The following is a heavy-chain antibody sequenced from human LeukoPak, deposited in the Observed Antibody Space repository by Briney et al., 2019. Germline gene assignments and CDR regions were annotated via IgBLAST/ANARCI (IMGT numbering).Heavy chain of an antibody. CDR3: ARSPGVSGSYYNYYYYGMDV. J-gene: IGHJ6*02. D-gene: IGHD3-10*01. CDR1: GFTFSSYW. Sequence: GGSLRLSCAASGFTFSSYWMSWVRQAPGKGLEWVANIKQDGSEKYYVDSVRGRFTISRDNAKNSLYLQMNGLRAEDTAVYYCARSPGVSGSYYNYYYYGMDVWGQGTTVTVSS. V-gene: IGHV3-7*01. CDR2: IKQDGSEK.